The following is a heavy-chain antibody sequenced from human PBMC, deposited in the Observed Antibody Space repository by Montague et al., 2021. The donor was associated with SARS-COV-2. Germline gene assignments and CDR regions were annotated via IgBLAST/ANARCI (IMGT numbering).Heavy chain of an antibody. Sequence: SGTLSLTCTVSGGSIDSYYWSWLRQPPGKGLEWIGYIYYRGTTNYNPSLESRVTMSVDTSKNQFSLNLSSVTAADTAMYYCARELQYNWFDPWDQGTLVTVSS. D-gene: IGHD2-21*02. CDR1: GGSIDSYY. J-gene: IGHJ5*02. CDR2: IYYRGTT. CDR3: ARELQYNWFDP. V-gene: IGHV4-59*01.